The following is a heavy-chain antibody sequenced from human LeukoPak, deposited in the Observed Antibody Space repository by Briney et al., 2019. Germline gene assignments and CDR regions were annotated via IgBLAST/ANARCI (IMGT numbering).Heavy chain of an antibody. J-gene: IGHJ4*02. CDR2: IYGDART. CDR3: ARPQGSGTYLGQ. Sequence: PGGSLRLSCAASGISTYVSWVRQAPGKALEWVSIIYGDARTYYADSAKGRFAISRDKSKNTVLLQMNSLRAEDTAVYYCARPQGSGTYLGQWGLGTLVAVSS. V-gene: IGHV3-53*01. D-gene: IGHD1-26*01. CDR1: GISTY.